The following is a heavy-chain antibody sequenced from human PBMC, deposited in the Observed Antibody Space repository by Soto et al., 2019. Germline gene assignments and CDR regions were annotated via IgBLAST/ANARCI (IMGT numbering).Heavy chain of an antibody. CDR3: ANAHFTSGSSAPYYFAY. CDR2: ISGSGGST. V-gene: IGHV3-23*01. D-gene: IGHD3-10*01. Sequence: GGSLRLSCAASGFTFSNYAMSWVRQGPGKGLEWVSAISGSGGSTYYADSVKGRFTISRDNSKRTQYLQMNSLRAEDTAVYYCANAHFTSGSSAPYYFAYRGQGTLVTAS. CDR1: GFTFSNYA. J-gene: IGHJ4*02.